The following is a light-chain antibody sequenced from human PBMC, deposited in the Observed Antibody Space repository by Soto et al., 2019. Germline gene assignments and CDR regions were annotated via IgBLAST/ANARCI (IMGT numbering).Light chain of an antibody. J-gene: IGKJ3*01. CDR3: QQYNNWPPDT. CDR1: QSVSSN. Sequence: EIVMTQSPATLSVSPGERATLSCRASQSVSSNLDWYQQKPGQAPRLLIYGASTRATGIPDRFSGSGSGTEFALTISSLQSEDFAVYYCQQYNNWPPDTFGPGTKVDIK. V-gene: IGKV3-15*01. CDR2: GAS.